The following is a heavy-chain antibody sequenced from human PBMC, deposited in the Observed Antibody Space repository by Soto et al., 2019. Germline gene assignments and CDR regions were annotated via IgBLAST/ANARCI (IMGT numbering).Heavy chain of an antibody. CDR3: VMVDNYVTPTPQDV. J-gene: IGHJ6*02. V-gene: IGHV1-18*01. CDR2: ISPYTGNT. Sequence: QVQLVQSGDEVKKPGASVKVSCKASGYIFVNYGIAWVRQAPGQGLEWMGWISPYTGNTHSATKVQGRLTMTTDTSTSTAYKDLGSLTSDETAVYYCVMVDNYVTPTPQDVWGQGTPVTVSS. CDR1: GYIFVNYG. D-gene: IGHD3-16*01.